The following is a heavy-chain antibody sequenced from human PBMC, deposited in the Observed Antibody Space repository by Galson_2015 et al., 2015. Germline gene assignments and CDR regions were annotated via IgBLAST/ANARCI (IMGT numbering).Heavy chain of an antibody. CDR3: ARGRVSTVRGVITDYLDD. CDR1: GYTFTSYD. D-gene: IGHD3-10*01. Sequence: SVKVSCKASGYTFTSYDISWVRQAPGQGLEWMGWISAYNGNTNYAQKLQGRVTMTTDTSTSTAYMELRSLRSDDTAVYYCARGRVSTVRGVITDYLDDSGQGTLVAVSS. J-gene: IGHJ4*02. CDR2: ISAYNGNT. V-gene: IGHV1-18*04.